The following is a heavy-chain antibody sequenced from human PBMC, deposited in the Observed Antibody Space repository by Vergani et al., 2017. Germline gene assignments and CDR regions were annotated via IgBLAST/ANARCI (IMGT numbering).Heavy chain of an antibody. V-gene: IGHV5-51*01. CDR1: EYSFGNYW. Sequence: EVELVQSGPEMRKPGESLKISCKGSEYSFGNYWIGWVRQMPGKCLEWMGIIYPADSDTRYSTSFQGQVTISADKSISTAFLQWDSLKTSDTALYYCARHTTYTDSWGQGTLVTVSS. CDR3: ARHTTYTDS. CDR2: IYPADSDT. J-gene: IGHJ4*02. D-gene: IGHD1-1*01.